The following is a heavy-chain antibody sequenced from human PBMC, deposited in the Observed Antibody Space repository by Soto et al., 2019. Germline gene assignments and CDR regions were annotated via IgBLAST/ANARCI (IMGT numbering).Heavy chain of an antibody. Sequence: LRLSCEGSGFNFRNFNMIWVRQAPGKGLEWVSSVSGSSSYIYYADSVKGRFTVSRDNANNLVFLQMNGLRPEDTAMYYCARDLRGHYGPWGQGTMVT. D-gene: IGHD4-17*01. J-gene: IGHJ3*01. CDR1: GFNFRNFN. CDR3: ARDLRGHYGP. CDR2: VSGSSSYI. V-gene: IGHV3-21*06.